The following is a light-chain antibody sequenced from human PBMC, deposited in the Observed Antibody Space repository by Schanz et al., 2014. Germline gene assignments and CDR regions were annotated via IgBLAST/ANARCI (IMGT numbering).Light chain of an antibody. Sequence: DIQMTQSPSSLSASVGDRVTLTCRASQGIRNYLAWYQHKPGKVPTLLIYGASTLRPGVPSRFSGSGSGTDFSFTIASLQPDDVATYYCQRYNTYSPLFTFGPGTRVDIK. CDR2: GAS. CDR3: QRYNTYSPLFT. CDR1: QGIRNY. V-gene: IGKV1-27*01. J-gene: IGKJ3*01.